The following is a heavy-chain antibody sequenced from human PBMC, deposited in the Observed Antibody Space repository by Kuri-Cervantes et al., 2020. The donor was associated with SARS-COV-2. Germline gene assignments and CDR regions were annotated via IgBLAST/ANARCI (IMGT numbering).Heavy chain of an antibody. CDR2: IYHSGST. Sequence: LRLSCTVSGGSISSGGYYWSWIRQPPGKGLEWIGYIYHSGSTYYNPSLKSRVTISVDRSKNQFSLKLSSVTAADTAVYYCAGPNYNFWSGYYTGNYYYMDVWGKGTTVTVSS. V-gene: IGHV4-30-2*01. J-gene: IGHJ6*03. CDR1: GGSISSGGYY. CDR3: AGPNYNFWSGYYTGNYYYMDV. D-gene: IGHD3-3*01.